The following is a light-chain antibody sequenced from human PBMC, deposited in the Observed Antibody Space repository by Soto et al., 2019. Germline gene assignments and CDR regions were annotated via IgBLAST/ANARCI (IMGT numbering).Light chain of an antibody. CDR2: GAS. V-gene: IGKV3-15*01. CDR1: ESVSSN. J-gene: IGKJ1*01. CDR3: QQYHHWWT. Sequence: EIVVTQSPATLSVSPGERATLSCRSIESVSSNLAWYQQKPGQAPRLLIYGASTRATGIPDRFTGSDSGTEFILTISSLQSEDFAVYYCQQYHHWWTFGQGTKVDIK.